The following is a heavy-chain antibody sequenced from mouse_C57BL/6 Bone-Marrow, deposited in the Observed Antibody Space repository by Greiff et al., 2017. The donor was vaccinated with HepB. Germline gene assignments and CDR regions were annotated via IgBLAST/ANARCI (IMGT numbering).Heavy chain of an antibody. V-gene: IGHV1-78*01. CDR3: ARGFYYYGSSLYYAMDY. D-gene: IGHD1-1*01. Sequence: QVQLQQSDAELVKPGASVKISCKVSGYTFTDHTIHWMEQRPEQGLEWIGYIYPRDGSTKYNEKFKGKATLTADKSSSTAYMQLNSLTSEDSAVYFCARGFYYYGSSLYYAMDYWGQGTSVTVSS. CDR2: IYPRDGST. CDR1: GYTFTDHT. J-gene: IGHJ4*01.